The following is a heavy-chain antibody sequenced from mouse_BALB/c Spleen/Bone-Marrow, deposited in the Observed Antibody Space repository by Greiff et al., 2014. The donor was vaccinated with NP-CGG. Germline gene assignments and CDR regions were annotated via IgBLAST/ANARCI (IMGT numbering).Heavy chain of an antibody. CDR3: ARRADSSGYVDAMDY. CDR1: SYTFTDYA. V-gene: IGHV1S137*01. CDR2: ISTYYGDA. Sequence: QVQLKESGAELVRPGVSVKISCKGSSYTFTDYAMHWVKQSHAKSLEWIGVISTYYGDASYNQKSKGKATMTVDKSSSTAYMELARLTSEDSAIYYCARRADSSGYVDAMDYWGQGTSVTVSS. J-gene: IGHJ4*01. D-gene: IGHD3-2*01.